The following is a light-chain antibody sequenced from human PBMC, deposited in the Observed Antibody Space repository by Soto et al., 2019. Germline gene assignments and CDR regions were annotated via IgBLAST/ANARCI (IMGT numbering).Light chain of an antibody. J-gene: IGKJ4*01. V-gene: IGKV3-15*01. CDR1: QSVSSN. CDR2: GAS. CDR3: QQYNNWPLT. Sequence: EVVMTQSPATLSVSPGERATLSCRASQSVSSNLAWYQQKPGQAPSLLIYGASTRATGTPARFSGSGSGTEFTLTISSLQSEDFAVYYCQQYNNWPLTFGGGTKVDTK.